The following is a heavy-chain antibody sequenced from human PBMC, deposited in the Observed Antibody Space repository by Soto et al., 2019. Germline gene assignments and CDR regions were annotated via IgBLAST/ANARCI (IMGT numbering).Heavy chain of an antibody. D-gene: IGHD2-21*02. V-gene: IGHV3-30-3*01. CDR1: GFTFSSYA. CDR3: ARVGGGDRTFYFDY. CDR2: ISYDGSNK. Sequence: GGSLRLSCAASGFTFSSYAMHWVRQAPGKGLEWVAVISYDGSNKYYADSVKGRFTISRDNSKNTLYLQMNSLRAEDTAVYYCARVGGGDRTFYFDYWGQGTLVTVS. J-gene: IGHJ4*02.